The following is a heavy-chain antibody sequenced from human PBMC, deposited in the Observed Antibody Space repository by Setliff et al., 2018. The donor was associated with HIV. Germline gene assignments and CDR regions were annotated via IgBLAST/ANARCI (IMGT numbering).Heavy chain of an antibody. CDR1: GYIFIRYY. D-gene: IGHD3-3*01. J-gene: IGHJ6*02. CDR3: ARDLRDGFEEWFSTLDDGMDV. V-gene: IGHV1-2*02. CDR2: INPHTGVT. Sequence: ASVKVSCKTSGYIFIRYYIFWVRQAPGQGLEWMGNINPHTGVTKYAEKFQGRVTMTRDTSINTIYMELSRLRSDDTAVYYCARDLRDGFEEWFSTLDDGMDVWGQGTTVTVPS.